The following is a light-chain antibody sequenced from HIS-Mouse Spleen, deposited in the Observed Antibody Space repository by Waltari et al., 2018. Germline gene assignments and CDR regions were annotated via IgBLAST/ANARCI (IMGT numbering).Light chain of an antibody. Sequence: AIWMTQSPSLLSASTGDRVTISCRMSKVISSYLAWYQQKPGKAPELLIYAASTLQSGVPSRFSGSGSGTDFTLTISCLQSEDFATYYCQQYYSFPYTFGQGTKLEIK. V-gene: IGKV1D-8*02. J-gene: IGKJ2*01. CDR2: AAS. CDR1: KVISSY. CDR3: QQYYSFPYT.